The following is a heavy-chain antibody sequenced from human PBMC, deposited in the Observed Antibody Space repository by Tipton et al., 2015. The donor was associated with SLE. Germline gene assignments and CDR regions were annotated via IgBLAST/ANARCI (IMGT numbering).Heavy chain of an antibody. J-gene: IGHJ3*02. V-gene: IGHV4-4*07. CDR1: GGSLSGYY. Sequence: TLSLTCTVSGGSLSGYYWSWIRQSSGKGLEWIARMYFNGIIHYNPPLMNRLTLSLDTSQNRFFLKVTSMTAADTAVYYCARTAVPATMGAFDIWGQGTMVTVSS. D-gene: IGHD2-2*01. CDR2: MYFNGII. CDR3: ARTAVPATMGAFDI.